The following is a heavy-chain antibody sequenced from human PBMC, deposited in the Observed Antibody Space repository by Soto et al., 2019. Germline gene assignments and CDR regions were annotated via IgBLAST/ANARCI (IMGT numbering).Heavy chain of an antibody. D-gene: IGHD6-25*01. CDR2: IWYDGSNK. CDR1: GFTFSSHG. CDR3: AKWGDMKRLSY. Sequence: PGGSLRLSCAASGFTFSSHGMHWVRQAPGKGLEWVAVIWYDGSNKYYADSVKGRFTISRDNFKNTLYLQMDSLTAEDTAIYYCAKWGDMKRLSYWGQGSLVTVS. J-gene: IGHJ4*02. V-gene: IGHV3-33*06.